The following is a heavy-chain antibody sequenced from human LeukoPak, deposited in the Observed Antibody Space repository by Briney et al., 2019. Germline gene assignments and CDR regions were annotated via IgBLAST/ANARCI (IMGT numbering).Heavy chain of an antibody. J-gene: IGHJ4*02. D-gene: IGHD3-22*01. V-gene: IGHV3-48*03. CDR3: AGPGGSYSSGYLY. CDR2: ISSSGSTI. Sequence: GRPLTLSCAPSGFPFSSYEMICVREAPGKALVWVSYISSSGSTIYYADSVKGRFTISRDNDKNSLYLQMNSLRAEDRAVYYCAGPGGSYSSGYLYWGQGTLVTVSS. CDR1: GFPFSSYE.